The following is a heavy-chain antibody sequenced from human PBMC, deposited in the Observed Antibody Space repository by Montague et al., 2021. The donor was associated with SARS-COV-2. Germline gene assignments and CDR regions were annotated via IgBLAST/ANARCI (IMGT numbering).Heavy chain of an antibody. D-gene: IGHD3-22*01. CDR3: ARFPTSYYYDSKAAPATPDAFDI. CDR2: IYYSGST. V-gene: IGHV4-39*01. CDR1: GGSISSSSYY. J-gene: IGHJ3*02. Sequence: SETLSLTCTVSGGSISSSSYYWGWIRQPPGKGLEWIGSIYYSGSTYYNPSSKSRVTISVDTSKNQFSLKLSSVTAADTAVYYCARFPTSYYYDSKAAPATPDAFDIWGQGTMVTVSS.